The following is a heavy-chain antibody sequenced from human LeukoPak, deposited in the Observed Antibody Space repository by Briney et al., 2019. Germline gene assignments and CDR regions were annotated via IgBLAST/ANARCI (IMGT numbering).Heavy chain of an antibody. CDR1: GYTFTSYY. V-gene: IGHV1-2*02. D-gene: IGHD2-2*01. Sequence: GASVKVSCKASGYTFTSYYIHWVRQAPGQGLEWMGWINPNSGGTNYAQKFQGRVTMTRDTSISTAYMELSRLRSDDTAVYYCARDVTYCSSTSCYLSYWGQGTLVTVSS. CDR2: INPNSGGT. CDR3: ARDVTYCSSTSCYLSY. J-gene: IGHJ4*02.